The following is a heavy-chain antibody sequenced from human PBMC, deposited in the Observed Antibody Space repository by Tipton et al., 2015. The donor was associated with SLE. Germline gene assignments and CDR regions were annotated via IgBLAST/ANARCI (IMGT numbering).Heavy chain of an antibody. Sequence: TLSLTCVVYGGSFNKYSWSWFRQAPGKGLEWIGEVNHSGSTNYNPSLKSRVTISVDTSNQFSLKLNSLTAADTAVYYCARHGGATPFDPWGQGTLVTVSS. D-gene: IGHD4/OR15-4a*01. CDR3: ARHGGATPFDP. V-gene: IGHV4-34*01. CDR1: GGSFNKYS. CDR2: VNHSGST. J-gene: IGHJ5*02.